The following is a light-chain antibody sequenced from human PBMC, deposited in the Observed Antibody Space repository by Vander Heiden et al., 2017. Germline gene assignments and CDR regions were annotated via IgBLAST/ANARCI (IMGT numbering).Light chain of an antibody. J-gene: IGKJ3*01. Sequence: ENVQTQVPHLQSVTPKEKVTITCRASHGIGNSLHWYQQKPDQSPRLLIKYASQSFSGVPSRFSGSGSGTDFTLTINSLEAEDAAPYYCHQSSSLPFTFGPGTKVYIK. CDR3: HQSSSLPFT. CDR1: HGIGNS. V-gene: IGKV6-21*01. CDR2: YAS.